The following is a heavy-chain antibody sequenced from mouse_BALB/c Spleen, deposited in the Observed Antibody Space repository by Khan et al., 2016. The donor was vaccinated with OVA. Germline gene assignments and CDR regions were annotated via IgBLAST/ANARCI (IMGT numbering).Heavy chain of an antibody. D-gene: IGHD1-1*01. CDR1: GYSFTDYN. J-gene: IGHJ2*01. V-gene: IGHV1S135*01. CDR2: IDPYNGGT. Sequence: VQLQQSGPELVKPGASVKVSCKASGYSFTDYNIFWVKQSHGKSLEWIGYIDPYNGGTSYNQKFEGKATLTVDKSSSTAFMPLSSLTSEDSAVFYCARTEYYGSSYYFDYWGQGTTLTVSS. CDR3: ARTEYYGSSYYFDY.